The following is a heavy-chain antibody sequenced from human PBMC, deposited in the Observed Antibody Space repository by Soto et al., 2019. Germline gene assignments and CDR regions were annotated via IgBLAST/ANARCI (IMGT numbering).Heavy chain of an antibody. CDR2: IKPDGREK. Sequence: GGSLRLSCAASGFTFSSYWMSWVRQAPGKGLEWVANIKPDGREKYYVDSVKGRFTMSRDNVKNLLYLQMNSLRVEDTAVYYCVRGDYYDNSGPFSDAFDIWGQGTMVTVSS. J-gene: IGHJ3*02. CDR1: GFTFSSYW. CDR3: VRGDYYDNSGPFSDAFDI. D-gene: IGHD3-22*01. V-gene: IGHV3-7*04.